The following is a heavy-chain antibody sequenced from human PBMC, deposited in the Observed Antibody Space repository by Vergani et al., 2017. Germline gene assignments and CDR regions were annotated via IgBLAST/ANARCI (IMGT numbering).Heavy chain of an antibody. J-gene: IGHJ5*02. D-gene: IGHD3-10*01. CDR3: VRTVALWFGETKDGGWFDP. Sequence: QVQLQQWGAGLLKPSETLSLTCSASGAPISYWCWSWLRQPAGKGLEWIGRLCPTGSAYYNPSLKSRVTVSVDTSMNQVSLKLNSVTAADTAVYYCVRTVALWFGETKDGGWFDPWGQGTLVTVSS. CDR1: GAPISYWC. V-gene: IGHV4-59*10. CDR2: LCPTGSA.